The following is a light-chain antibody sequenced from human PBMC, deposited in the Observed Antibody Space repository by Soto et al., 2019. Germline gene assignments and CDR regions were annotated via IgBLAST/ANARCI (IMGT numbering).Light chain of an antibody. CDR2: GAS. V-gene: IGKV3-15*01. Sequence: EIVMTQSPASLSVSPGERATLSCRASQSVSSNLAWYQQKPGQAPRLLIHGASARATGIPDRFSGSGSGTELTLTISSLQSADVAVYYCQQYNNWMWTFGQGTKVEFK. J-gene: IGKJ1*01. CDR1: QSVSSN. CDR3: QQYNNWMWT.